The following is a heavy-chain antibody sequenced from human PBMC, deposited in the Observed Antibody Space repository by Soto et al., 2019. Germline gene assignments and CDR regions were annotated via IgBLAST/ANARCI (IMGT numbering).Heavy chain of an antibody. CDR2: IIPILGIA. V-gene: IGHV1-69*04. D-gene: IGHD5-12*01. Sequence: GASVKVSCKASGGTFSSYTISWVRQAPGQGLEWMGRIIPILGIANYAQKFQGRVTITADKSTSTAYMELSSLRSEDTAVYYCARDPVVAPGWFDPWGQGTLVTVSS. J-gene: IGHJ5*02. CDR3: ARDPVVAPGWFDP. CDR1: GGTFSSYT.